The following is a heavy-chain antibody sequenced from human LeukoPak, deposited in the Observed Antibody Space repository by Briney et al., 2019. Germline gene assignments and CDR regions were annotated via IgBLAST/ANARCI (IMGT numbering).Heavy chain of an antibody. CDR2: IYTSGST. Sequence: SETLSLTCTVSGGSISSGSYYWSWIRQPAGKGLEWIGRIYTSGSTNYNPSLKSRVTISVDTSKNQFSLKLSSVTAADTAVYYCARAIPLYFDYWGQGTLVTVSS. V-gene: IGHV4-61*02. CDR3: ARAIPLYFDY. D-gene: IGHD2-2*02. CDR1: GGSISSGSYY. J-gene: IGHJ4*02.